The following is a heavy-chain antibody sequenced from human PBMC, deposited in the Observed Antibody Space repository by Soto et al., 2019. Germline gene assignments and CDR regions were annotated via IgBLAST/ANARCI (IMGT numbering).Heavy chain of an antibody. Sequence: EGQLVESGGVVVQPGGSLRLSCAASGFTCDDYAMHWVRHAPGKGLEWVSLIRWDGGSTYYAGSVKGRFTISRDNSTISLYLQMNSLRVEDTALYYCAKDNGIRYYYCGMDVWGQGTTVTVSS. V-gene: IGHV3-43D*04. J-gene: IGHJ6*02. CDR2: IRWDGGST. CDR1: GFTCDDYA. D-gene: IGHD1-20*01. CDR3: AKDNGIRYYYCGMDV.